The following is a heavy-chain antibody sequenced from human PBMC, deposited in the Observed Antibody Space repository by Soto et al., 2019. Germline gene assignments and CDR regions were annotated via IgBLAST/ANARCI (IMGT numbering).Heavy chain of an antibody. CDR3: ATSFIEGVTVIGNYFDY. CDR2: ISWNSGSI. CDR1: GFTFDDYA. Sequence: EVQLVESGGGLVQPGRSLRLSCAASGFTFDDYAMHWVRQAPGKGLEWVSGISWNSGSIGYADSVKGRFTISRDNAKNSLYLQMNSLRAEDTALYYCATSFIEGVTVIGNYFDYWGQGTLVTVSS. J-gene: IGHJ4*02. V-gene: IGHV3-9*01. D-gene: IGHD3-16*02.